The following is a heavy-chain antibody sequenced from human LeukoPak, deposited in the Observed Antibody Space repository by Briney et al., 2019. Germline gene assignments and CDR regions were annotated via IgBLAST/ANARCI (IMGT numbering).Heavy chain of an antibody. CDR2: IYHSGST. D-gene: IGHD3-22*01. CDR3: ARRAQDTYYYDSSGQNWFDP. Sequence: SQTLSLTCAVSGGSISSGGYSWRWIRQPPGKGLEWIGYIYHSGSTYYNPSLKSRVTISVDRSKNQFSLKLSSVTAADTAVYYCARRAQDTYYYDSSGQNWFDPWGQGTLVTVSS. CDR1: GGSISSGGYS. V-gene: IGHV4-30-2*01. J-gene: IGHJ5*02.